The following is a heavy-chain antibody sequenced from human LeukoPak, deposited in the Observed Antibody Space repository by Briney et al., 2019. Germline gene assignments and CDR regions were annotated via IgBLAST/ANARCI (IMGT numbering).Heavy chain of an antibody. CDR3: AKYSAGDSGGSYYPHDY. J-gene: IGHJ4*02. Sequence: GRSLRLSCAASGFTFSSYGMHWVRQAPGKGLEWVAVISYDGSNKYYADSVKGRFTISRDNSKNTLYLQMNSLRAEDTAVYYCAKYSAGDSGGSYYPHDYWGQGTLVTVSS. D-gene: IGHD1-26*01. V-gene: IGHV3-30*18. CDR1: GFTFSSYG. CDR2: ISYDGSNK.